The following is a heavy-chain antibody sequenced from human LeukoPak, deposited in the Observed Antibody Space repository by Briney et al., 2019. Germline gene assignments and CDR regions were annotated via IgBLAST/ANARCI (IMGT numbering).Heavy chain of an antibody. J-gene: IGHJ4*02. CDR3: ARDYSYYYDSSGYSGDY. D-gene: IGHD3-22*01. Sequence: SETLSLTCTVSGGSISSYYWSWIRQPAGKGLEWIGRIYTSGSTNYNPSLKSRVTISVDRSKNRFSLKLSSVTAADTAVYYCARDYSYYYDSSGYSGDYWGQGTLVTVSS. CDR2: IYTSGST. V-gene: IGHV4-4*07. CDR1: GGSISSYY.